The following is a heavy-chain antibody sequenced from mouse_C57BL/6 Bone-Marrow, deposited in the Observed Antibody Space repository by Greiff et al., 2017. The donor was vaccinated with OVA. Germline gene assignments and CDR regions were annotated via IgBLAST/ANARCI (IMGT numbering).Heavy chain of an antibody. J-gene: IGHJ3*01. CDR3: ARGGTCPFAY. V-gene: IGHV1-42*01. CDR1: GYSFTGYY. Sequence: EVQLQESGPELVKPGASVKISCKASGYSFTGYYMNWVKQSPEKGLEWIGEINPGTGGTTYNRKFKAKATWTVDKSSSTAYMQRKSLTSEDVEVYSSARGGTCPFAYWGQGTLITVSA. D-gene: IGHD4-1*01. CDR2: INPGTGGT.